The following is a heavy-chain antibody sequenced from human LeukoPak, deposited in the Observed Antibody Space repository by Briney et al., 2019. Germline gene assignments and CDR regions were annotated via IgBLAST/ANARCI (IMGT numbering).Heavy chain of an antibody. D-gene: IGHD2-2*01. J-gene: IGHJ6*03. V-gene: IGHV3-30*18. Sequence: PGGSLRLSCAASGFTFSAYGMHWVRQAPGKGLEWVAVISHDGSNIYYVDSVKGRFTISRDNSKNTLYLQMNSLRAEDTAVYYCAKDGLESQLLGGEYYYYYMDVWGKGTTVTVSS. CDR2: ISHDGSNI. CDR1: GFTFSAYG. CDR3: AKDGLESQLLGGEYYYYYMDV.